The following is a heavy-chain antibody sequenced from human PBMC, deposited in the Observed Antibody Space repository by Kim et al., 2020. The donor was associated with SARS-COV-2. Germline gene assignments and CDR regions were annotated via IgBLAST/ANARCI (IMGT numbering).Heavy chain of an antibody. CDR1: GFTFSSYA. CDR3: AKEGNGLRYFDWLPATHYYYYGMDV. Sequence: GGSLRLSCAASGFTFSSYAMSWVRQAPGKGLEWVSAISGSGGSTYYADSVKGRFTISRDNSKNTLYLQMNSLRAEDTAVYYCAKEGNGLRYFDWLPATHYYYYGMDVWGQGTTVTVSS. CDR2: ISGSGGST. D-gene: IGHD3-9*01. J-gene: IGHJ6*02. V-gene: IGHV3-23*01.